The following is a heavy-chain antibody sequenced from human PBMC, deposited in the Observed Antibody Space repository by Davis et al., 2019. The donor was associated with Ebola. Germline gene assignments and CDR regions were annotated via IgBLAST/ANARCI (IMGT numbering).Heavy chain of an antibody. CDR1: GYTFTSYY. V-gene: IGHV1-46*01. CDR2: INPSGGST. D-gene: IGHD3-22*01. Sequence: ASVKVSCKASGYTFTSYYMHWVRQAPGQGLEWMGIINPSGGSTSYAQKFQVRVTMTRDTSTSTVYMELSSLRSEDTAVYYCARTSYYYDSSGYYYRNWFDPWGQGTLVTVSS. J-gene: IGHJ5*02. CDR3: ARTSYYYDSSGYYYRNWFDP.